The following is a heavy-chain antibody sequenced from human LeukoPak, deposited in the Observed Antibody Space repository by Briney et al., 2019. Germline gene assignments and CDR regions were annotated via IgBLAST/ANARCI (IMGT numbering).Heavy chain of an antibody. CDR2: IGAYNGNT. D-gene: IGHD6-13*01. CDR3: ARDQMNIAAAGAYFDY. CDR1: GYTFTSFG. Sequence: ASVKVSCKASGYTFTSFGISWVRQAPGQGLEWMGWIGAYNGNTKYGQKLQGRVTMTTDTSTSTAYMELRSLRSDDAAVYYCARDQMNIAAAGAYFDYWGQGTLVTVSS. V-gene: IGHV1-18*01. J-gene: IGHJ4*02.